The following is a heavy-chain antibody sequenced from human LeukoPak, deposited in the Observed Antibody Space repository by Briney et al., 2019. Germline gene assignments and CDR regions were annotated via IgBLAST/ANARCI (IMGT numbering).Heavy chain of an antibody. D-gene: IGHD3-22*01. CDR1: GFTFSDFT. CDR2: IGDKANNYAT. V-gene: IGHV3-73*01. Sequence: GGSLKLSCAASGFTFSDFTLHWVRQASGKGLEWIGRIGDKANNYATAYAASVRGRFTISRDDSKNTAYLQMNSLKTEDTAVYYCVGLNYYDTTAPIDFWGQGTLVTVSS. J-gene: IGHJ4*02. CDR3: VGLNYYDTTAPIDF.